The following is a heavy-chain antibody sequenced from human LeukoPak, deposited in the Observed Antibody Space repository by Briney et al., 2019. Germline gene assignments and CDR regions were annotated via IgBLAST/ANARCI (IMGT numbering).Heavy chain of an antibody. CDR3: ARAQSGSNGDFDY. Sequence: PSETLSLTCTVSGGSISTYYWTWIRQPPGKGLEWIGYIYYSGSTKYNPSLKSRVTISVDTSKNQFSLKLSSVTAADTAVYYCARAQSGSNGDFDYWGQGTLVTVSS. CDR2: IYYSGST. J-gene: IGHJ4*02. V-gene: IGHV4-59*01. CDR1: GGSISTYY. D-gene: IGHD1-26*01.